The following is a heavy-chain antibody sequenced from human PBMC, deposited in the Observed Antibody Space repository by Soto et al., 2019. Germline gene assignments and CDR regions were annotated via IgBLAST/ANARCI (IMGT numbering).Heavy chain of an antibody. CDR3: AKDRVDFWSGANYFDY. CDR1: GFTFSSYG. J-gene: IGHJ4*02. V-gene: IGHV3-30*18. Sequence: GGSLRLSCAASGFTFSSYGMHWVRQAPGKGLEWVAVISYDGSNKYYADSVKGRFTISRDNSKNTLYLQMNSLRAEDTAVYYCAKDRVDFWSGANYFDYWGQGTLVTAPQ. CDR2: ISYDGSNK. D-gene: IGHD3-3*01.